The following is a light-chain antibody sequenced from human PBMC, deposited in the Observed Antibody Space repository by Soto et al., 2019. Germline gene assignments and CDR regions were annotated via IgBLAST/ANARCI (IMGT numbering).Light chain of an antibody. V-gene: IGKV3D-15*01. CDR2: GAS. CDR3: QQYNNWPLT. Sequence: EIVMTQSPATLSVSPGERATLSCRASQSVSDNLAWYQQKPGQAPRLLIYGASTRATGIPARFSGSGSGTEFTLTISSRQSEDVAVYYCQQYNNWPLTFGGGTKVEIK. J-gene: IGKJ4*01. CDR1: QSVSDN.